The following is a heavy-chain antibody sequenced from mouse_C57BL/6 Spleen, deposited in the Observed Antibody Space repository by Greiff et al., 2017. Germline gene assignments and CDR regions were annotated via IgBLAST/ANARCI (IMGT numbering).Heavy chain of an antibody. CDR3: TTPYYYGSSLYYYAMDY. J-gene: IGHJ4*01. CDR1: GFNIKDYY. CDR2: IDPEDGDT. D-gene: IGHD1-1*01. Sequence: DVKLQESGAELVRPGASVKLSCTASGFNIKDYYMHWVKQRPEQGLEWIGRIDPEDGDTEYAPKFQGKATMTADTSSNTAYLKLSSRTSEDTAVYYCTTPYYYGSSLYYYAMDYWGQGTSVTVSS. V-gene: IGHV14-1*01.